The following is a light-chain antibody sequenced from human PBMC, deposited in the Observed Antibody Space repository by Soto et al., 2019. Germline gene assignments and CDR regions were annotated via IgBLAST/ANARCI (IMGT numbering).Light chain of an antibody. V-gene: IGKV1-9*01. CDR2: EAS. CDR1: QGINSY. J-gene: IGKJ1*01. CDR3: QQYNSYSRT. Sequence: IQLTESPSFLSAAVGDRDTITCRASQGINSYLAWYQQKPGKVPQLLIYEASTLQSGVPSRFSGSGSGTEFTLTISSLQPDDFATYYCQQYNSYSRTFGQGTKVDIK.